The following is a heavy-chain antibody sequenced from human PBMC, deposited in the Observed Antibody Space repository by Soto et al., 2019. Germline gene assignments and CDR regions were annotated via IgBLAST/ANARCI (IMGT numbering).Heavy chain of an antibody. CDR2: IRSKANSYAT. V-gene: IGHV3-73*02. Sequence: EVQLGESGGGLVQPGGSLKLSCAASGFTFSGSAMHWVRQASGKGLEWVGRIRSKANSYATAYAASVKGRFTISRDDSMNTAYLQMNSLKTEDTAVYYCKRGGAVAVTQLDYWGQGTLVTVSS. J-gene: IGHJ4*02. CDR1: GFTFSGSA. D-gene: IGHD6-19*01. CDR3: KRGGAVAVTQLDY.